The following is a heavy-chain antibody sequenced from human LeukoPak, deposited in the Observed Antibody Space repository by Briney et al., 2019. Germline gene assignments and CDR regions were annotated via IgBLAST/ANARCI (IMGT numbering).Heavy chain of an antibody. V-gene: IGHV3-23*01. CDR3: AKESHYYDSSGYFGVFDI. CDR2: ISGSGGST. J-gene: IGHJ3*02. D-gene: IGHD3-22*01. Sequence: GGSLILSCAASGFTFSSYAMSWVRQAPGKGLEWVSAISGSGGSTYYADSVKGRFTISRDNSKNTLYLQMNSLRAEDTAVYYCAKESHYYDSSGYFGVFDIWGQGTMVTVSS. CDR1: GFTFSSYA.